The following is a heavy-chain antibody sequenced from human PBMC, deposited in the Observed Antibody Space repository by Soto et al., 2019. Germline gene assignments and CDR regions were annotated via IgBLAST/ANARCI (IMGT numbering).Heavy chain of an antibody. CDR1: GGSISSSSYY. CDR2: IYYSGST. Sequence: PSETLSLTCTVSGGSISSSSYYWGWIRQPPGKGLEWIGSIYYSGSTYYNPSLKSRVTISVDTSKNQFSLKLSSVTAADTAVYYCAEDCISTSCYYYGMDVWGQGTTVT. V-gene: IGHV4-39*01. D-gene: IGHD2-2*01. J-gene: IGHJ6*02. CDR3: AEDCISTSCYYYGMDV.